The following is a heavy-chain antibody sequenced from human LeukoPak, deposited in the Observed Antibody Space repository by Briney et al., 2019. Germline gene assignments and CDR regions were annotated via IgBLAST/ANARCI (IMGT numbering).Heavy chain of an antibody. J-gene: IGHJ4*02. Sequence: SETLSLTCAVYGGSFSGYYWSWIRQPPGKGLEWIGEINHSGSTNYNPSLKSRVTISVDTSKNQFSLKLSSVTAADTAVYYCARMRTWYNWNYGGGLILDYWGQGTLVTVSS. CDR3: ARMRTWYNWNYGGGLILDY. V-gene: IGHV4-34*01. CDR1: GGSFSGYY. D-gene: IGHD1-7*01. CDR2: INHSGST.